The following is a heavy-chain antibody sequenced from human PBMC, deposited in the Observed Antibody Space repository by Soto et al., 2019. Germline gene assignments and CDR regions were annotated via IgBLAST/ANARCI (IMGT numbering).Heavy chain of an antibody. V-gene: IGHV1-3*01. CDR3: AREGHYDFWSGYWYWFDP. J-gene: IGHJ5*02. CDR2: INAGNGNT. Sequence: ASVKVSCKASGYTFTSYAMHWVRQAPGQRLEWMGWINAGNGNTKYSQKFQGRVTITRDTSASTAYMELSSLRSEDTAVYYCAREGHYDFWSGYWYWFDPWGQGTLVTVSS. D-gene: IGHD3-3*01. CDR1: GYTFTSYA.